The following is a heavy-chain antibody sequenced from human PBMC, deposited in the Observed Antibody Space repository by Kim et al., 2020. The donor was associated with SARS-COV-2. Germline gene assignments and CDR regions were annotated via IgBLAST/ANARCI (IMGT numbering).Heavy chain of an antibody. Sequence: SETLSLTCTVSGGSISSGDSYWIWIRQPPGKGLEWIAYIYYSGSTYYNPSLKSRVTISVDTSKNQFSLKLSSVTAADTAVYYRARDQSLVGGTVDAFEV. D-gene: IGHD1-26*01. CDR1: GGSISSGDSY. CDR2: IYYSGST. V-gene: IGHV4-30-4*01. J-gene: IGHJ3*01. CDR3: ARDQSLVGGTVDAFEV.